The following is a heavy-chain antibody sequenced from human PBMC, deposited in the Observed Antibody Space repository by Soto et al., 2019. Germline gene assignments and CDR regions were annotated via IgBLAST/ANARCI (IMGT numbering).Heavy chain of an antibody. CDR1: GFTFSSYA. V-gene: IGHV3-23*01. Sequence: PGGSLRLSCAASGFTFSSYAMSWVRQAPGKGLEWVSAISGSGGSTYYADSVKGRFTISRDNSKNTLYLQMNSLRAEDTAVYYCAKCRNIVVVPAAMDWSDPWGQGTLVTVSS. J-gene: IGHJ5*02. CDR3: AKCRNIVVVPAAMDWSDP. D-gene: IGHD2-2*01. CDR2: ISGSGGST.